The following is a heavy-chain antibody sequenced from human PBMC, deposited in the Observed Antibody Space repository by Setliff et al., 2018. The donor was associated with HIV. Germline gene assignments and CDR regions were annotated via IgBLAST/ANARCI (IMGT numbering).Heavy chain of an antibody. D-gene: IGHD2-21*02. J-gene: IGHJ6*02. V-gene: IGHV1-46*01. CDR2: INPSNGAT. CDR1: GYTFTSTY. Sequence: GASVKVSCKASGYTFTSTYIHWVRQSPGQGLEWMAIINPSNGATTYAQKFKGRVTMTSDTSASTAYMELSSLRSEDTAVYYCASIDCGGDCYSYYYYGMDVWGQGTTVTSP. CDR3: ASIDCGGDCYSYYYYGMDV.